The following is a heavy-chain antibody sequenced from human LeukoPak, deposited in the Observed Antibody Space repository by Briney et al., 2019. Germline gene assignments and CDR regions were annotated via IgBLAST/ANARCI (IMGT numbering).Heavy chain of an antibody. Sequence: SETLSLTCTVSGGSISSYYWSWIRQPPGKGLEWIGYIYYSGSTNYNPSLKSRVTISVDTSKNQFSLKLSSVTAADTAAYYCARHMAYGGGWFDPWGQGTLVTVSS. CDR3: ARHMAYGGGWFDP. D-gene: IGHD4-23*01. CDR1: GGSISSYY. V-gene: IGHV4-59*01. CDR2: IYYSGST. J-gene: IGHJ5*02.